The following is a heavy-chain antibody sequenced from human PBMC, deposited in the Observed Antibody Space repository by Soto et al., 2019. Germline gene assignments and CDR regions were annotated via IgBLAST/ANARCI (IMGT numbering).Heavy chain of an antibody. J-gene: IGHJ4*02. Sequence: GASVKVSCKASGGTFSSYAISWLRQAPGQGLEWMGGIIPIFGTANYAQKFQGRVTITADESTSTAYMELSSLRSEDTAVYYCASGDLDYYDSSGYYQKYFDYWGQGTLVTVSS. V-gene: IGHV1-69*13. CDR3: ASGDLDYYDSSGYYQKYFDY. D-gene: IGHD3-22*01. CDR2: IIPIFGTA. CDR1: GGTFSSYA.